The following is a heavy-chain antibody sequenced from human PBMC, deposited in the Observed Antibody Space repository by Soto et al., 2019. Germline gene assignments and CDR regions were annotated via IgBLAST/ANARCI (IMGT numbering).Heavy chain of an antibody. CDR1: GIVFSDY. CDR3: ARLPFPWGWFDP. J-gene: IGHJ5*02. D-gene: IGHD3-16*01. Sequence: QVQLVESGGGLVKPGGSLRLSCAASGIVFSDYMSWVRQAPGKGLEWLSYISGSGRTIYSADSVKGRFTISRDNATNSLYLQMNNVRTEDTAVCYCARLPFPWGWFDPWGQGTLVTVSS. CDR2: ISGSGRTI. V-gene: IGHV3-11*01.